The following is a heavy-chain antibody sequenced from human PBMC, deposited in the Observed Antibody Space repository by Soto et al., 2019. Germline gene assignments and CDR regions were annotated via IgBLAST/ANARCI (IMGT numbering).Heavy chain of an antibody. Sequence: XESLRLSYAASGFTFSNYGKHWVRKAPGKGLEWVAVISDDGVSKYYADSVQGRFTISRDNSESAVFLQMNSLRPDDTALYFCARAYYFGSGTSYTLYYWGQGTQVTVSS. V-gene: IGHV3-30*03. CDR3: ARAYYFGSGTSYTLYY. CDR2: ISDDGVSK. J-gene: IGHJ4*02. D-gene: IGHD3-10*01. CDR1: GFTFSNYG.